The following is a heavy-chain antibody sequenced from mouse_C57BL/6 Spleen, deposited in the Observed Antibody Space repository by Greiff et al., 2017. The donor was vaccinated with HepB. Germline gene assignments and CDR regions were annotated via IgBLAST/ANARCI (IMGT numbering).Heavy chain of an antibody. CDR2: IFPGSGST. D-gene: IGHD1-1*01. CDR1: GYTFTDYY. V-gene: IGHV1-75*01. CDR3: ASGGLLRWFAY. Sequence: QVHVKQSGPELVKPGASVKISCKASGYTFTDYYINWVKQRPGQGLEWIGWIFPGSGSTYYNEKFKGKATLTVDKSSSTAYMLLSSLTSEDSAVYFCASGGLLRWFAYWGQGTLVTVSA. J-gene: IGHJ3*01.